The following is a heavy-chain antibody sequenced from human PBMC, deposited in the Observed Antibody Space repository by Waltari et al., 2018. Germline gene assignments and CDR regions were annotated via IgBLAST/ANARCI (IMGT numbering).Heavy chain of an antibody. CDR2: INHSGST. CDR1: GGSFSGYY. D-gene: IGHD6-13*01. V-gene: IGHV4-34*01. Sequence: QVQLQQWGAGLLKPSETLSLTCAVYGGSFSGYYWSWIRQPPGKGLEWIGEINHSGSTNYNPSLKSRVTISVDTSKNQFSLKLSSVTAADTAVYYCARDQGDGSSWYNRYWYFDLWGRGTLVTVSS. CDR3: ARDQGDGSSWYNRYWYFDL. J-gene: IGHJ2*01.